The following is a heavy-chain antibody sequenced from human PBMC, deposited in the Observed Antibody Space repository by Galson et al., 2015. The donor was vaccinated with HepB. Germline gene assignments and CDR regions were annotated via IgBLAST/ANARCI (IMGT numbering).Heavy chain of an antibody. J-gene: IGHJ4*02. CDR3: AKDIAVAGTEVQDY. CDR2: ISYDGSNK. Sequence: SLRLSCAASGFTFSSYGMHWVRQAPGKGLEWVAVISYDGSNKYYADSVKGRFTISRDNSKNTLYLQMDSLRAEDTAVYYCAKDIAVAGTEVQDYWGQGTLVTVSS. V-gene: IGHV3-30*18. D-gene: IGHD6-19*01. CDR1: GFTFSSYG.